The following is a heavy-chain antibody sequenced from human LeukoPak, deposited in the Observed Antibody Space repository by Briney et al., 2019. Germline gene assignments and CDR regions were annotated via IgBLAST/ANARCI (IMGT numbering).Heavy chain of an antibody. CDR1: GGSISSGSYY. CDR3: ARVTRYYYDSSGYSDY. Sequence: PSETLSLTCTVSGGSISSGSYYWSWIRQPAGKGLEWIGRIYTSGSTNYNPSLKSRVTISVDTSKNQFSLKLSSVTAADTAVYYCARVTRYYYDSSGYSDYWGQGTLVTVSS. CDR2: IYTSGST. V-gene: IGHV4-61*02. J-gene: IGHJ4*02. D-gene: IGHD3-22*01.